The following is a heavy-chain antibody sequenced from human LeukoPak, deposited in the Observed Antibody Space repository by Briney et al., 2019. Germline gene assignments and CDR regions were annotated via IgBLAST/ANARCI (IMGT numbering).Heavy chain of an antibody. J-gene: IGHJ4*02. D-gene: IGHD6-13*01. CDR2: IKQDGSEK. V-gene: IGHV3-7*03. Sequence: PGGSLRLSCAASGFTFSSYWMSWVRQAPGKGLEWVANIKQDGSEKYYVDSVKGRFTISRDNSKNTLYLQMNSLRAEDTAIYYCAKLIHPYTSSWYPFDSWGQGTLVTVSS. CDR1: GFTFSSYW. CDR3: AKLIHPYTSSWYPFDS.